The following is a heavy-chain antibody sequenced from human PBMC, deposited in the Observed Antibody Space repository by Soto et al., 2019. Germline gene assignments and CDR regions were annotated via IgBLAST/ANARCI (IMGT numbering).Heavy chain of an antibody. CDR1: GFTFSSYP. Sequence: QVQLVESGGGVVQPGRSLRLSCAASGFTFSSYPMHWVRQAPGKGLEWVALISDDGNNKDYADSVKGRFAISRDNSKNTLLLQVNSLRAEDTDVYYCARPNWNRDPYFDYWGRGTLVTVSS. CDR2: ISDDGNNK. D-gene: IGHD1-1*01. CDR3: ARPNWNRDPYFDY. V-gene: IGHV3-30*09. J-gene: IGHJ4*02.